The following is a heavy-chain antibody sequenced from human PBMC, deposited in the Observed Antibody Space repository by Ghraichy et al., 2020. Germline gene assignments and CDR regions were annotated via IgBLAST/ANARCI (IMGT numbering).Heavy chain of an antibody. D-gene: IGHD3-22*01. J-gene: IGHJ4*02. CDR1: GGSISSSSYY. Sequence: SETLSLTCTVSGGSISSSSYYWGWIRQPPGKGLEWIGSIYYSGSTYYNPSLKSRVTISVDTSKNQFSLKLSSVTAADTAVYYCATMLPSLHYYDSSGPRIDYWCQGTLVTVSS. CDR2: IYYSGST. V-gene: IGHV4-39*01. CDR3: ATMLPSLHYYDSSGPRIDY.